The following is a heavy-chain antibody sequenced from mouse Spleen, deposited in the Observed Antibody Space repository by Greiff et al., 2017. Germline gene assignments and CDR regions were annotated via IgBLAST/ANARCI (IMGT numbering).Heavy chain of an antibody. CDR1: GFTFSSYA. CDR2: ISSGGDYI. V-gene: IGHV5-9-1*02. CDR3: TRGEAFITTVGFDV. J-gene: IGHJ1*03. D-gene: IGHD1-1*01. Sequence: EVKLMESGEGLVKPGGSLKLSCAASGFTFSSYAMSWVRQTPEKRLEWVAYISSGGDYIYYADTVKGRFTISRDNARNTLYLQMSSLKSEDTAMYYCTRGEAFITTVGFDVWGTGTTVTVSS.